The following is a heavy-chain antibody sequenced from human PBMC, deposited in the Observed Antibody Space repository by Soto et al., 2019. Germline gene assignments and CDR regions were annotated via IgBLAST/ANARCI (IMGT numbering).Heavy chain of an antibody. CDR2: ISGSGGST. CDR1: GFTFSSYA. CDR3: ARGGNQGDAFDI. J-gene: IGHJ3*02. Sequence: GGSLRLSCAASGFTFSSYAMSWVRQAPGKGLEWVSAISGSGGSTYYADSVKGRFTISRDNSKNTLYLQMNSLRAEDTAVYYCARGGNQGDAFDIWGQGTMVTVSS. V-gene: IGHV3-23*01. D-gene: IGHD2-2*01.